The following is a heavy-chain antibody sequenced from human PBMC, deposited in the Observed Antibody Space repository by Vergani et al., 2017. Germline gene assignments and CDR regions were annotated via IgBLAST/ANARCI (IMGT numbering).Heavy chain of an antibody. Sequence: QVQLVQSGAEVKKPGASVKVSCKASGYTFTSYGISWVRQAPGQGLEWMGWINPNNGYTRYAQKFQGRVTMTRDTSITTAYMDLMRLTSDDMAVYYCARDRSGYNDYWGQGTLVSVSS. J-gene: IGHJ4*02. D-gene: IGHD5-12*01. CDR3: ARDRSGYNDY. CDR2: INPNNGYT. CDR1: GYTFTSYG. V-gene: IGHV1-18*03.